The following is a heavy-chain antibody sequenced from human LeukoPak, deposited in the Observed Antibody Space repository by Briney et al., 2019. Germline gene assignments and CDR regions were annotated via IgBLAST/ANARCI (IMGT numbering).Heavy chain of an antibody. CDR1: GFTFSYYG. J-gene: IGHJ4*02. CDR3: AREWDS. V-gene: IGHV3-48*01. CDR2: ISSDSRTL. Sequence: GGSLRLSCAASGFTFSYYGMNWVRQAPGKGLEWVSHISSDSRTLQYADSVRGRFTISRDNAKNILFLQMNSLRAEDTAIYYCAREWDSWGQGTLVTVSS.